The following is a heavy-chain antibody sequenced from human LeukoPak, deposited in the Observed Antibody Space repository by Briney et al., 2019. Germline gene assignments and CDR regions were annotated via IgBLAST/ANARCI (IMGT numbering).Heavy chain of an antibody. CDR2: ISSSSSTI. CDR1: GFTFSSYS. CDR3: ARDRGTYYYDSSGSETDY. Sequence: GGSLRLSCAASGFTFSSYSMNWVRQAPGQGLEWVSYISSSSSTIYYADSVKGRFTISRDNAKNSLYLQMNSLRAEDTAVYYCARDRGTYYYDSSGSETDYWGQGTLVSVSS. D-gene: IGHD3-22*01. J-gene: IGHJ4*02. V-gene: IGHV3-48*01.